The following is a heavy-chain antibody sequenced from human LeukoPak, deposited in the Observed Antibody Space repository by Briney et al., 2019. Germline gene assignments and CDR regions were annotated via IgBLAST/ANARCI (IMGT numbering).Heavy chain of an antibody. CDR3: ARGASGSYYTLFDS. V-gene: IGHV3-21*01. Sequence: PGGPLRLPCAASGFTFSSYSMNWVRQAPGKGLEWVSSITSSSSYIYYADSVKGRFTISRDNAKNSLYLQLNSLRAEDTALYYCARGASGSYYTLFDSWGQGTLVTVSS. D-gene: IGHD1-26*01. CDR1: GFTFSSYS. J-gene: IGHJ4*02. CDR2: ITSSSSYI.